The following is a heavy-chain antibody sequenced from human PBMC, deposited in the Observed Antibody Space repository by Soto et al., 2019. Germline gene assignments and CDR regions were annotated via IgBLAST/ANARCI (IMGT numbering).Heavy chain of an antibody. V-gene: IGHV4-30-4*01. CDR3: ARDLWVEPELYYYGMDV. CDR2: IFYSGTT. CDR1: GDSISSADYY. J-gene: IGHJ6*02. D-gene: IGHD1-1*01. Sequence: SETLSLTCTVSGDSISSADYYWSWIRQTPGKGLEWIGHIFYSGTTYYNPSLKSRLTISVDTSKNHFSLRLTSVTAADTAAYYCARDLWVEPELYYYGMDVWGQGTTVTVSS.